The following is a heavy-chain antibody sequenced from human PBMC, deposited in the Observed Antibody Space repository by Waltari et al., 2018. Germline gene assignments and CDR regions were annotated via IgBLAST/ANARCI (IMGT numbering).Heavy chain of an antibody. CDR3: AKDPAGTYYFEY. CDR2: ISGSGCNT. V-gene: IGHV3-23*01. D-gene: IGHD6-19*01. J-gene: IGHJ4*02. Sequence: EVQLLASGGGLVQPGGSLRLSFAASDFTFSSYAMNWVRQAPGKGLEWVSTISGSGCNTYYADSVKGRFTISRDNSKNTLYLQMNSLRAEDTAVYYCAKDPAGTYYFEYWGQGTLVTVSS. CDR1: DFTFSSYA.